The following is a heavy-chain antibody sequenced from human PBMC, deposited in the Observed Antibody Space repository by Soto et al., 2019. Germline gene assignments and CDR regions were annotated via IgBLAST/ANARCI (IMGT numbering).Heavy chain of an antibody. J-gene: IGHJ6*02. Sequence: QVQLQESGPGQVKPSGTLSLTCVVSGGPINSRSWWSWVRQPPGKGLEWIGEMHHGGTTYYNPSLKNRIITSFDKSKNHFSLELTSVTAADTAIYYCATQTISYTWDVWGQGTSVTVSS. CDR2: MHHGGTT. CDR1: GGPINSRSW. D-gene: IGHD3-3*01. V-gene: IGHV4-4*02. CDR3: ATQTISYTWDV.